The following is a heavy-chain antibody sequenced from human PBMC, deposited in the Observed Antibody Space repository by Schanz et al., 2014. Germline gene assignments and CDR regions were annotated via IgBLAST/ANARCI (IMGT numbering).Heavy chain of an antibody. J-gene: IGHJ6*02. V-gene: IGHV3-53*04. D-gene: IGHD3-22*01. CDR2: IYSSGST. CDR3: ARAQRVIRLYYGVDV. CDR1: GFTVSNSY. Sequence: DVQLVDSGGGLVQPGGSLRLSCAASGFTVSNSYIHWVRQAPGKGLEWVSTIYSSGSTYYADSVRGRFTISRDNSMNTVYLQMNSLRSDDAAVYFCARAQRVIRLYYGVDVWRRCTTVTVSS.